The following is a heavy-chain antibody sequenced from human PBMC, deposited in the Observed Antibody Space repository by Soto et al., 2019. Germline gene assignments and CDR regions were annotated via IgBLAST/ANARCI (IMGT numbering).Heavy chain of an antibody. D-gene: IGHD6-13*01. J-gene: IGHJ6*02. CDR3: ARTAAAGKYYYGVDV. Sequence: GESLKISCKGSGYSFTSYWIGWVRQMPVKGLEWMGIIYPGDSDTRYSPSFQGQVTISADKSISTAYLQWSSLKASDTAMYYCARTAAAGKYYYGVDVWGQGTTVTAP. V-gene: IGHV5-51*01. CDR1: GYSFTSYW. CDR2: IYPGDSDT.